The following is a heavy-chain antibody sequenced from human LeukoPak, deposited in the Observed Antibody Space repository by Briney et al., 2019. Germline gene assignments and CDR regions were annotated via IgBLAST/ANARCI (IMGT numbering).Heavy chain of an antibody. V-gene: IGHV4-59*12. CDR1: GGSISSYS. Sequence: PSETLSLTCIVSGGSISSYSWNWIRQSPGKGLEWVGYISHSGTTSYDAYFRSRVTISVDTSKNQFSLKLSSVTAADTAVYYCASVDTAMVTNWGQGTLVTVSS. CDR2: ISHSGTT. D-gene: IGHD5-18*01. J-gene: IGHJ4*02. CDR3: ASVDTAMVTN.